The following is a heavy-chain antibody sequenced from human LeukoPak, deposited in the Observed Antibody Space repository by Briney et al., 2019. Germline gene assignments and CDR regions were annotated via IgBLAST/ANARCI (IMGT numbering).Heavy chain of an antibody. CDR3: ARDVGGILDY. CDR1: GFTFSSYG. CDR2: IKGDESAR. J-gene: IGHJ4*02. Sequence: GGSLRLSCAASGFTFSSYGMGWVRQAPGKGLEWVANIKGDESARHQADSVKGRFTISRDNTRNSLYLQMTNLRGDDTAVYYSARDVGGILDYWGQGTLVTVSS. D-gene: IGHD5-18*01. V-gene: IGHV3-7*01.